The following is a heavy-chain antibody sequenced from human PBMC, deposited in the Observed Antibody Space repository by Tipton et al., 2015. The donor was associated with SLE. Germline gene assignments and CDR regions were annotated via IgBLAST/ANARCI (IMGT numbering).Heavy chain of an antibody. V-gene: IGHV4-59*01. CDR3: ATTYCAGDCPTGASWVRYYYQMDV. J-gene: IGHJ6*04. Sequence: TLSLTCAVYGDSISNYFCTWIRQSPGTGLEWIGYAYYSGSTNYNPSLKSRVTISVDTSKNQFSLNLSAVTAADTAVYYCATTYCAGDCPTGASWVRYYYQMDVWGKGTTVPVPS. CDR2: AYYSGST. CDR1: GDSISNYF. D-gene: IGHD2-21*01.